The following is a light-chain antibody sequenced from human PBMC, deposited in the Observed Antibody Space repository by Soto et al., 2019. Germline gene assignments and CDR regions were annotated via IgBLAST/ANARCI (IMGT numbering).Light chain of an antibody. CDR3: QQRSNWPFT. CDR2: DAS. Sequence: EIVLTQSPATLSLSPGERATLSCRASQSVSSYLAWYQQKPGQAPRLLMYDASNRATGIPARFSGSGSGTDLTLTMISLEPEDFAVYYCQQRSNWPFTFGGGTKVEIK. J-gene: IGKJ4*01. V-gene: IGKV3-11*01. CDR1: QSVSSY.